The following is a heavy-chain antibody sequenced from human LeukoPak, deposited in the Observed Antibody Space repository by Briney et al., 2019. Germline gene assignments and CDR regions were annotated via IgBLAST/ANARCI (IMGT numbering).Heavy chain of an antibody. J-gene: IGHJ4*02. CDR2: ISSSSSYI. Sequence: GGSLRLSCAASGFTFSSYSMNWVRQAPGKGLEWVSSISSSSSYIYYADSVKGRFTISRDNAKNSLYLQMNSLRAEDTAVYYCARDTSGQLERLGDFDYWGQGTLVTVSS. CDR3: ARDTSGQLERLGDFDY. V-gene: IGHV3-21*01. D-gene: IGHD1-1*01. CDR1: GFTFSSYS.